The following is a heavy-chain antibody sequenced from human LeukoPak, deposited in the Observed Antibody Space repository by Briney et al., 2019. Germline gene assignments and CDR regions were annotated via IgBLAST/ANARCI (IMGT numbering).Heavy chain of an antibody. CDR1: GGTFSSYA. V-gene: IGHV1-69*13. CDR3: ATDSSGYYYCLDY. J-gene: IGHJ4*02. Sequence: SVKVSCKASGGTFSSYAISWVRQAPGQGLEWMGGIIPIFGTANYAQKFQGRVTITADESTSTACMELSSLRSEDTAVYYCATDSSGYYYCLDYWGQGTLVTVSS. CDR2: IIPIFGTA. D-gene: IGHD3-22*01.